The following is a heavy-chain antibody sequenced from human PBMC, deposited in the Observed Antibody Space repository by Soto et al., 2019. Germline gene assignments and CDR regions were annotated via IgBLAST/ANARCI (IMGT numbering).Heavy chain of an antibody. V-gene: IGHV1-3*01. CDR3: ARGTGYCSGGSCSAGGSWFDP. D-gene: IGHD2-15*01. Sequence: ASVKVSCKASGYTFTSYAMHWVRQAPGQRLEWMGWINAGNGNTKYSQKIQGRVTITRDTSASTAYMELSSLRSEDTAVYYCARGTGYCSGGSCSAGGSWFDPWGQGTLVTVSS. CDR2: INAGNGNT. J-gene: IGHJ5*02. CDR1: GYTFTSYA.